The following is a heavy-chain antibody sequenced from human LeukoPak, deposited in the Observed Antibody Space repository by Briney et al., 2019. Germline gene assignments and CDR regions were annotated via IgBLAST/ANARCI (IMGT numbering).Heavy chain of an antibody. Sequence: GGSLRLSCAASGFTFSSYWMSWVRQAPGKGLEWVANIKQNGSNKYYADSVKGRFTISRDNSKNTLYLQMNSLRAEDTAVYYCAKDGGYSYEYYYGMDVWGKGTTVTVSS. V-gene: IGHV3-7*01. J-gene: IGHJ6*04. D-gene: IGHD5-18*01. CDR3: AKDGGYSYEYYYGMDV. CDR2: IKQNGSNK. CDR1: GFTFSSYW.